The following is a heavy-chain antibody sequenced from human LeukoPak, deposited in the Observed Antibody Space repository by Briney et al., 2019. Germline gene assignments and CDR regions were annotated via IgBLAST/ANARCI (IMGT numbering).Heavy chain of an antibody. CDR3: ARGHYGSGSYYTFDY. Sequence: SETLSLTCNVSRGSISSGGHYWSWIRQRPGKGLEWMGYTYFTGSTYYNPSLQSRLIISADTSMTQFSLRLRSVTAADTAVYYCARGHYGSGSYYTFDYWGQGTLVTVSS. CDR1: RGSISSGGHY. J-gene: IGHJ4*02. CDR2: TYFTGST. D-gene: IGHD3-10*01. V-gene: IGHV4-31*03.